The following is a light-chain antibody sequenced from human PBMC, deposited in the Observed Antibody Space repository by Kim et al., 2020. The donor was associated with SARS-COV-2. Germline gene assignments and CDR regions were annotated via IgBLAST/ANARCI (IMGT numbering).Light chain of an antibody. Sequence: PASISCKSSQSLLQTTGKTYFYLYVQKPGQSPQLLIYEVSSRFSGVPDRFSGSGSGTDFTLKISRVEAEDVGIYYCLQGAHRPPTFGQGTKVDIK. CDR3: LQGAHRPPT. CDR1: QSLLQTTGKTY. CDR2: EVS. J-gene: IGKJ1*01. V-gene: IGKV2-29*02.